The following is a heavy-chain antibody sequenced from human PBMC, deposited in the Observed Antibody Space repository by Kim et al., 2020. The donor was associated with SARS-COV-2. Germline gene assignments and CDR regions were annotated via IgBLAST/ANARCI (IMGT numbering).Heavy chain of an antibody. V-gene: IGHV4-61*01. CDR2: IYYSGST. CDR1: GGSVSSGSYY. Sequence: SETLSLTCTVSGGSVSSGSYYWSWIRQPPGKGLEWIGYIYYSGSTNYNPSLKSRVTISVDTSKNQFSLKLSSVTAADTAVYYCARDRIIANLGPYYYYGMDVWGQGTTVTVSS. J-gene: IGHJ6*02. CDR3: ARDRIIANLGPYYYYGMDV. D-gene: IGHD6-13*01.